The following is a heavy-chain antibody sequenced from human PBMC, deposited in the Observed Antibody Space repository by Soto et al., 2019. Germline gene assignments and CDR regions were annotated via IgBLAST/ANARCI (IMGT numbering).Heavy chain of an antibody. J-gene: IGHJ4*02. V-gene: IGHV3-33*01. D-gene: IGHD5-12*01. CDR1: GFTFSSYG. Sequence: QVQLVESGGGVVQPGRSLRLSCAASGFTFSSYGMHWVRQAPGKGLEWVAVIWYDGSNKYYADSVKGRFTISRDNSKNTLYLQLNRLRAEDTAVYYCARDLFSGSSGYIDYWGQGTLVTVSS. CDR2: IWYDGSNK. CDR3: ARDLFSGSSGYIDY.